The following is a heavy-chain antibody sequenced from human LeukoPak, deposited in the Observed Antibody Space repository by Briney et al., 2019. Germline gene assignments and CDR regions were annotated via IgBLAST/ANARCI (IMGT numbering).Heavy chain of an antibody. CDR2: ISSSSNYI. CDR3: ARTLHASETDSSGYFPNWFDP. J-gene: IGHJ5*02. V-gene: IGHV3-21*01. Sequence: GGSLRLSRAASGFAFRSRSMNWVRQAPGKGPEWVSSISSSSNYIEYADSVKGRFTVSRDNVKNSLHLQMNSLRPDDTAIYYCARTLHASETDSSGYFPNWFDPWGQGTLVIVSS. D-gene: IGHD5-18*01. CDR1: GFAFRSRS.